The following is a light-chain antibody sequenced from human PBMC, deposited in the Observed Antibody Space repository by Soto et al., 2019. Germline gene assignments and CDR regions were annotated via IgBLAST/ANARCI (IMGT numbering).Light chain of an antibody. CDR2: GAS. V-gene: IGKV3-15*01. J-gene: IGKJ5*01. CDR3: QQYINWPPIT. CDR1: QSVSSN. Sequence: IVMTQSPATLSVSPGERATLSCRASQSVSSNLAWYQQIPGQAPRLLIYGASTRATGIPARFSGSGSGTEFTLTISSLLSEDFAVYYCQQYINWPPITFGQGTRIEIK.